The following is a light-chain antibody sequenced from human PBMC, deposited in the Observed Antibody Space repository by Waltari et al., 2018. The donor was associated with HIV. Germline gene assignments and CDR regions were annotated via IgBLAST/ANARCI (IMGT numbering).Light chain of an antibody. J-gene: IGLJ2*01. CDR3: SSYSRGALL. V-gene: IGLV2-14*01. CDR2: EVS. CDR1: TSDIGSYNS. Sequence: QSVLTQPASVSGSPGQSLTLSCTVTTSDIGSYNSVSWYQQSPHKAPKLIIYEVSNRPSGISSRFSGSKSGNTASLTISGLQADDEAYYHCSSYSRGALLFGGGTKVTVL.